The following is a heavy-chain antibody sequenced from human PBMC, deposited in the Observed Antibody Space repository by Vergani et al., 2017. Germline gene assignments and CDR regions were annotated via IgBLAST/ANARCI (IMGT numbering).Heavy chain of an antibody. J-gene: IGHJ2*01. CDR2: IYNSGNG. V-gene: IGHV4-39*01. Sequence: QMQLQESGPGLVKASETLSLTCTVPGDSIISRSYYWGWIRQPPGKGLEWIGSIYNSGNGDSSSSLKSRVTISADTSKNQFSLGLTSVTAADTAVYYCASGKYYSNSTSHFRGRYFDVWGRGTLVTVPS. CDR3: ASGKYYSNSTSHFRGRYFDV. CDR1: GDSIISRSYY. D-gene: IGHD3-16*01.